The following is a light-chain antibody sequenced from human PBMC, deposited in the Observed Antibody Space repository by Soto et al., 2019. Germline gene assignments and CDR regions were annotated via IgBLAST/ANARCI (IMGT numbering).Light chain of an antibody. Sequence: DIPLTQSPSSLSAPVGDRVTSTCLVSQGISSYLNWYRQKPGKVPKLLIYSASNLPSGVPSRFSGSGSGTEFTLTISSLQPDDFATYYCQHYNSYSEAFGQGTKVDIK. J-gene: IGKJ1*01. CDR3: QHYNSYSEA. CDR1: QGISSY. CDR2: SAS. V-gene: IGKV1-27*01.